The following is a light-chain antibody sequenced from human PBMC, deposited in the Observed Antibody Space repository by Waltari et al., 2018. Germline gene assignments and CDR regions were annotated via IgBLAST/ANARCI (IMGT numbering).Light chain of an antibody. V-gene: IGLV2-14*01. CDR3: SSYTSSSIPYV. CDR1: SSDVGGYNH. J-gene: IGLJ1*01. CDR2: EVS. Sequence: QSALTQAASVSGSPGQSITISCTGTSSDVGGYNHVSWYHHHPGKAPKLTNSEVSNRPSGVYYRFSGSKSGNTASLTISGLQAEDEADYYCSSYTSSSIPYVFGTGTKVTVL.